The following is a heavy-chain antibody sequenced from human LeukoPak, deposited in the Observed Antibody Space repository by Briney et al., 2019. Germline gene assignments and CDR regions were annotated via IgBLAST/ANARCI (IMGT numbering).Heavy chain of an antibody. CDR3: ARWLGHSGPSFYYFDY. CDR1: GYTFTSYW. CDR2: IYPGDSDT. J-gene: IGHJ4*02. V-gene: IGHV5-51*01. Sequence: GESLKISCETSGYTFTSYWIGWVRQMPGKGLERMGIIYPGDSDTRYSPSFQGQVTISADKSITTAYLQWSNLKASDTAMYYCARWLGHSGPSFYYFDYWGQGTLVTVSS. D-gene: IGHD6-6*01.